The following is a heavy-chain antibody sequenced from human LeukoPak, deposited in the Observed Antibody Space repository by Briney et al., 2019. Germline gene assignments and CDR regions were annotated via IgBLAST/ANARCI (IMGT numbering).Heavy chain of an antibody. Sequence: ASVKVSCKAPGYRLRNHGISWVRQAPGQGLEWMGWIGADSGDTHGDTHYAEKLQGRVTMTTDTSTDTAYMDLRSLTSDDTAVYYCARGSSPYNWYFDLWGRGTLVTVSS. CDR3: ARGSSPYNWYFDL. CDR2: IGADSGDTHGDT. J-gene: IGHJ2*01. V-gene: IGHV1-18*01. D-gene: IGHD4-11*01. CDR1: GYRLRNHG.